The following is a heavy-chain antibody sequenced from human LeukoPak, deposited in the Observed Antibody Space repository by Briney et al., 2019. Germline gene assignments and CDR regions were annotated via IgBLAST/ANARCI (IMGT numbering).Heavy chain of an antibody. D-gene: IGHD3-10*01. CDR2: LDPEDGET. Sequence: ASVKVSCKVSGYTLTELSMHWVRQAPGKGLEWMGGLDPEDGETIYAQKFQGRVTMTEDTSTDTAYMELSSLRSEDTAVYYCATVRVGRYYGSGRIYPNWFDPWGQGTLVTVSS. CDR1: GYTLTELS. V-gene: IGHV1-24*01. J-gene: IGHJ5*02. CDR3: ATVRVGRYYGSGRIYPNWFDP.